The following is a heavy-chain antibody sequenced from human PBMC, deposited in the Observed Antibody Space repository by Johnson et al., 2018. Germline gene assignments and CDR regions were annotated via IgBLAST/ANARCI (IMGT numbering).Heavy chain of an antibody. J-gene: IGHJ6*02. Sequence: QVQLVQSGAEVKKPGSSVKVSCKASGGTFSSYAISWVRQAPGQGLEWMGGIIPIFGTANNAQKFQGRVTITADESTSTAYMELSSLRSEDTAVYYGARRGGSGGSCYSSRFYGMDVWGQGTTVTVSS. D-gene: IGHD2-15*01. V-gene: IGHV1-69*12. CDR2: IIPIFGTA. CDR1: GGTFSSYA. CDR3: ARRGGSGGSCYSSRFYGMDV.